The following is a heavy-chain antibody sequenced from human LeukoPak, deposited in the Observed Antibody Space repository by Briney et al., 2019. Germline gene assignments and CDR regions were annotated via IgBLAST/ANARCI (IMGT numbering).Heavy chain of an antibody. CDR1: GGSISSGDYY. CDR3: ARALTTVTTKYWFDP. CDR2: IYYSGST. D-gene: IGHD4-17*01. V-gene: IGHV4-30-4*01. J-gene: IGHJ5*02. Sequence: LSQTLSLTCTVSGGSISSGDYYWSWIRQPPGKGLEWIGYIYYSGSTYYNPSLKSRVTISVDTSKNQFSLKLSSVTAADTAVYYCARALTTVTTKYWFDPWGQGTLVTVSS.